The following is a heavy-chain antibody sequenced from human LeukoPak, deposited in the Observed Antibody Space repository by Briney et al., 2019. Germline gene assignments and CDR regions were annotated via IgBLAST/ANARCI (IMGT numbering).Heavy chain of an antibody. CDR3: APFNHDQNMFDQ. CDR2: VIPSSGGT. Sequence: GASVKVSCKASGYTFTDYYMHWVRQAPGQGLEWMGWVIPSSGGTTYAEKFQDRVAMTRDTSISTAYMELTRLTSDDTAVYYCAPFNHDQNMFDQWGQGTLVTVSS. J-gene: IGHJ4*02. CDR1: GYTFTDYY. V-gene: IGHV1-2*02. D-gene: IGHD2/OR15-2a*01.